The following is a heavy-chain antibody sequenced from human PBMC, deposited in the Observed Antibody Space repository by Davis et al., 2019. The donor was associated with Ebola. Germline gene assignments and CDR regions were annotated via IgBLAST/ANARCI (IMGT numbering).Heavy chain of an antibody. CDR3: ARGWFGELVYYYGMDV. Sequence: ASVKVSCKASGYTFTSYGITWVRQAPGQELEWMGWINPHNGNTNYAQNVQGRVTMTTDTSTSTAYMEVGSLRSDDTAVYYCARGWFGELVYYYGMDVWGKGTTVTVSS. J-gene: IGHJ6*04. V-gene: IGHV1-18*04. CDR2: INPHNGNT. D-gene: IGHD3-10*01. CDR1: GYTFTSYG.